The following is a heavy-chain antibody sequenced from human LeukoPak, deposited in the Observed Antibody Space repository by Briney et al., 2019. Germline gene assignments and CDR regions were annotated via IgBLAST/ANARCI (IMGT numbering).Heavy chain of an antibody. CDR1: GFTFDDYG. CDR3: ARGQRDIVVVPAATTYNWFDP. D-gene: IGHD2-2*01. Sequence: GGSLRLSCAASGFTFDDYGMNWVRQAPGKGLECVSSISSSSSYIYYADSVKGRFTISRDNAKNSLYLQMNSLRAEDTAVYYCARGQRDIVVVPAATTYNWFDPWGQGTLVTVSS. V-gene: IGHV3-21*01. J-gene: IGHJ5*02. CDR2: ISSSSSYI.